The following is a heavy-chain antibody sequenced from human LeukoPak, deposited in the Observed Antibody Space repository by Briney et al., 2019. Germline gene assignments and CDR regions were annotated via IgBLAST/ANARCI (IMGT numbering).Heavy chain of an antibody. CDR1: GFTVSSNY. J-gene: IGHJ4*02. D-gene: IGHD5-12*01. CDR3: VRGGYSGFDYEY. CDR2: ISPDSNYK. V-gene: IGHV3-21*01. Sequence: PGGSLRLSCAASGFTVSSNYMSWVRQAPGKGLEWVSSISPDSNYKYYVDSVKGRFTISRDNAKSSLYLQMNSLRAEDTAVYYCVRGGYSGFDYEYWGQGTLVTVSS.